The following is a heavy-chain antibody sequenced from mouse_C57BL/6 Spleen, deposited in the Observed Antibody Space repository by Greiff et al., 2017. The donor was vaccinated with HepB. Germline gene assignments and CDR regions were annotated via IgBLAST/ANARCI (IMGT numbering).Heavy chain of an antibody. J-gene: IGHJ3*01. CDR1: GYAFSSSW. CDR2: IYPGDGDT. Sequence: VQRVESGPELVKPGASVKISCKASGYAFSSSWMNWVKQRPGKGLEWIGRIYPGDGDTNYNGKFKGKATLTADKSSSTAYMQLSSLISEDSAVYFCARGRLKFAYWGQGTLVTVSA. CDR3: ARGRLKFAY. V-gene: IGHV1-82*01.